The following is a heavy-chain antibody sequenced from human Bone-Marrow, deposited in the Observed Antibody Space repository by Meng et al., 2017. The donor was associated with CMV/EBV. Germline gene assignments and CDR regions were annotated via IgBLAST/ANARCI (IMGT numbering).Heavy chain of an antibody. V-gene: IGHV4-31*02. CDR3: ASQERDDYYDSSGYVGY. CDR1: GGSISSGGYY. D-gene: IGHD3-22*01. J-gene: IGHJ4*02. CDR2: IYYSGST. Sequence: LRLSCTVSGGSISSGGYYWSWIRQHPGKGLEWIGYIYYSGSTYYNPSLKSRVTISVDTSKNQFSLKLSSVTAADTAVYYCASQERDDYYDSSGYVGYWGQGTLVTVSS.